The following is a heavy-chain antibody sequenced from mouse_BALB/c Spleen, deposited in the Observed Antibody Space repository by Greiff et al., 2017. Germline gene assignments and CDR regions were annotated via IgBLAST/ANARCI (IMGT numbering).Heavy chain of an antibody. CDR1: GYTFTSYW. Sequence: QVQLQQPGAELVKPGASVKLSCKASGYTFTSYWMPWVQQRPGQGLEWIGEINPSNGRTNYNEKFKSKATLTVDKSSSTAYMQLSSLTSEDSAVYYCAREEITTWFAYWGQGTLVTVSA. CDR3: AREEITTWFAY. D-gene: IGHD2-4*01. J-gene: IGHJ3*01. CDR2: INPSNGRT. V-gene: IGHV1S81*02.